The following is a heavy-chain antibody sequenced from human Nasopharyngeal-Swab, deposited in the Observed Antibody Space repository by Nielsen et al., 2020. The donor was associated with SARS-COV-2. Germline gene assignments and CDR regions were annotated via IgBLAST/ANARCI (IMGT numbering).Heavy chain of an antibody. CDR3: ASPLAPDGYNYGFAFDI. V-gene: IGHV3-33*01. J-gene: IGHJ3*02. Sequence: PGKGLEWVAVIWYDGSNKYYADSVKGRFTISRDNSKNTLYLQMNSLRAEDTAVYYWASPLAPDGYNYGFAFDIWGQGTMVTVSS. D-gene: IGHD5-24*01. CDR2: IWYDGSNK.